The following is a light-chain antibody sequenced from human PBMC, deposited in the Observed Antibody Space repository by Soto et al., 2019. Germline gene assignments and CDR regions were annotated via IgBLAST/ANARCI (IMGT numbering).Light chain of an antibody. J-gene: IGKJ1*01. CDR2: GAS. Sequence: GERATLSCMASQSVSSSYLAWYQQKRGQAPSLLMYGASRRATGIPERFSGSGSGTGFTLTISRLEPEDFAVYYCQQYGSSGTFGQGTKVDIK. CDR3: QQYGSSGT. CDR1: QSVSSSY. V-gene: IGKV3-20*01.